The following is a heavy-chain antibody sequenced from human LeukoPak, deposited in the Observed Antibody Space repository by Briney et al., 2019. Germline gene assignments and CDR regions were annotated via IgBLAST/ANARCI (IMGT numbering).Heavy chain of an antibody. CDR3: ARERTLTSCYDY. CDR1: GYTFTGYY. Sequence: GASVKVSCKASGYTFTGYYMHWVRQAPGQGLEWMGWINPNSGGTNYAQKFQGRVTMTRDTSISTAYMELSRLRSDYTAVYYCARERTLTSCYDYWGQGTLVTVSS. J-gene: IGHJ4*02. D-gene: IGHD2-15*01. CDR2: INPNSGGT. V-gene: IGHV1-2*02.